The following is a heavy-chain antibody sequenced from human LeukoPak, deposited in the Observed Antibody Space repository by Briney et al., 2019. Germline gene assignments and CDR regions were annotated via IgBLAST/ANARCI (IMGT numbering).Heavy chain of an antibody. CDR3: ARGIVIVPTAMVDY. CDR1: GGSISSRSYY. J-gene: IGHJ4*02. V-gene: IGHV4-39*01. CDR2: IYYSGST. D-gene: IGHD2-2*01. Sequence: PSETLSLTCTVSGGSISSRSYYWGWIRQPPGKGLEGIGSIYYSGSTYYNPSLKSRVTISVDTSKNQFSLKLSSVTAADTAVYYCARGIVIVPTAMVDYWGQGTLVTVSP.